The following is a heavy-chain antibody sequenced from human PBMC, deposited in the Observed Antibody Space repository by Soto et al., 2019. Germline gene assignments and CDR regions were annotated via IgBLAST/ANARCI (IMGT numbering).Heavy chain of an antibody. J-gene: IGHJ4*02. V-gene: IGHV4-34*01. D-gene: IGHD6-13*01. CDR1: GGSFSGYY. Sequence: PSETLSLTCAVYGGSFSGYYWSWIRQPPGKGLEWIGEINHSGSTNYNPSLKSRVTISVDTSKNQFSLKLSSVTAADTAVYYCARGRERRSWAAFDYWGPGTLLTVSS. CDR3: ARGRERRSWAAFDY. CDR2: INHSGST.